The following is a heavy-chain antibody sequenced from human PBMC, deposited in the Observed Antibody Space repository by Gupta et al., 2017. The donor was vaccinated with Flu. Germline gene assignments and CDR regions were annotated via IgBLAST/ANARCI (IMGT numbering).Heavy chain of an antibody. Sequence: QVQLQQSGPGLVTPSETLSLTCTVTGASISSGTYYWTWIRQPAGKGGEWIGRRSISGSINDNPALKSRLTISVDTSSNQFSLKLSSVTAADTAVYYCARSTAMFTQGYYYYGMDVWGQGTTVTVSS. J-gene: IGHJ6*02. CDR1: GASISSGTYY. V-gene: IGHV4-61*02. D-gene: IGHD5-18*01. CDR3: ARSTAMFTQGYYYYGMDV. CDR2: RSISGSI.